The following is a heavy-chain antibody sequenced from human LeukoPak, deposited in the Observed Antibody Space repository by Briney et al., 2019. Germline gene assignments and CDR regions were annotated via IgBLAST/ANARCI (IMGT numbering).Heavy chain of an antibody. Sequence: ASVKVSCRASGYTFTDYTIHWVRQAPGQRLEWMGWINAANGNTKYSQQFQGRVTITRDTSASTAYMELSSLRSEDTAVYYCARDGETYYDFWSGYYWGSWFDPWGQGTLVTVSS. D-gene: IGHD3-3*01. V-gene: IGHV1-3*01. CDR1: GYTFTDYT. CDR2: INAANGNT. J-gene: IGHJ5*02. CDR3: ARDGETYYDFWSGYYWGSWFDP.